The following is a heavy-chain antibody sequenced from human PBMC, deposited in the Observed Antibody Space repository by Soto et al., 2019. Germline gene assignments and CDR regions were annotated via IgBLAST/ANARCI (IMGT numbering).Heavy chain of an antibody. CDR3: ARDAAAGLNDY. CDR1: GYTFTSYG. V-gene: IGHV1-18*01. Sequence: QVQLVQSGAEVKKPGASVKVSCKASGYTFTSYGISWVRQAPGQGLEWMGWISAYNGNTKYVQKSQGRXTXTXXTSTSTAYMELRSLRSDDTAVYYCARDAAAGLNDYWGQGTLVTVSS. CDR2: ISAYNGNT. J-gene: IGHJ4*02. D-gene: IGHD6-13*01.